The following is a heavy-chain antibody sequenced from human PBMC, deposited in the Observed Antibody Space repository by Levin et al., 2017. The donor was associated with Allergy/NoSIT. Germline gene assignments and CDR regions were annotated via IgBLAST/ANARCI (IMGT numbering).Heavy chain of an antibody. Sequence: GGSLRLSCAASGFTFSNFWMTWVRQAPGKGLEWVGRIKSKTDGWTTDYAAPVKGRFTISRDDSKNTLSLQMNSLKTEDTAVYYCTTDQARTPHWGQGTLVTVSS. CDR3: TTDQARTPH. CDR1: GFTFSNFW. J-gene: IGHJ1*01. D-gene: IGHD2-15*01. CDR2: IKSKTDGWTT. V-gene: IGHV3-15*01.